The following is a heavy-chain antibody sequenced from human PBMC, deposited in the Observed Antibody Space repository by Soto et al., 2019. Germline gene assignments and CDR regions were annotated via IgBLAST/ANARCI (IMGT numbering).Heavy chain of an antibody. CDR1: GYTFTSYG. V-gene: IGHV1-18*01. CDR2: ISAHNGNT. J-gene: IGHJ4*02. D-gene: IGHD2-8*02. Sequence: QVNLVQSGAEVKKPGASVKVSCKGSGYTFTSYGITWVRQAPGQGLEWMGWISAHNGNTDYAQKLQGRVTVTRDTSTSPAYMELRSLRSDDTALYYCARVRYWDYWGQGALVTVSS. CDR3: ARVRYWDY.